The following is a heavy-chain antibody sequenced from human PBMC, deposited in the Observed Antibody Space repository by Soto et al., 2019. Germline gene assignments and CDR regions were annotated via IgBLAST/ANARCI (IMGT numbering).Heavy chain of an antibody. V-gene: IGHV4-59*01. D-gene: IGHD6-19*01. J-gene: IGHJ3*02. CDR2: IYYSGST. CDR3: ARQQWLVLNAFDI. CDR1: GGSISSYY. Sequence: QVQLQESGPGLVKPSETLSLTCTVSGGSISSYYWSWIRQPPGKGLEWIGYIYYSGSTNYNPSLKIRVTISVDTSKTQFSLKLSSVTAADTAVYYCARQQWLVLNAFDIWGQGTMVTVSS.